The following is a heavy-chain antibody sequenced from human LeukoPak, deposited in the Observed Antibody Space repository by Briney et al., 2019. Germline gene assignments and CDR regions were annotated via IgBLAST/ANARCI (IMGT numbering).Heavy chain of an antibody. CDR3: ARASRGYCSGGSCYSWSFYYYYYMDV. CDR1: GGSISNYY. D-gene: IGHD2-15*01. CDR2: IYYSGST. Sequence: SETLSLTCTVSGGSISNYYWSWIRQPPGKGLEWIGYIYYSGSTKYNPSLKSRVTISVDTSKNQFSLKLSSVTAADTAVYYCARASRGYCSGGSCYSWSFYYYYYMDVWGKGTTVTISS. V-gene: IGHV4-59*01. J-gene: IGHJ6*03.